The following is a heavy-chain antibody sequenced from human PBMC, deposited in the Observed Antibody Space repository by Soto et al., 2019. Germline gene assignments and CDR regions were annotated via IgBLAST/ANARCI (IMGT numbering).Heavy chain of an antibody. Sequence: QVQLVESGGGVVQPGRSLRLSCAASGFTFSSHAMHWVRQAPGKGLEWVAVISYDGSNKYYADSVKGRFTISRDNSRNTLYLQRNRLRAEDTAVYYCASEGWGIAAAGTSLFFDYWGQGTLVTVSS. V-gene: IGHV3-30-3*01. CDR1: GFTFSSHA. CDR2: ISYDGSNK. D-gene: IGHD6-13*01. CDR3: ASEGWGIAAAGTSLFFDY. J-gene: IGHJ4*02.